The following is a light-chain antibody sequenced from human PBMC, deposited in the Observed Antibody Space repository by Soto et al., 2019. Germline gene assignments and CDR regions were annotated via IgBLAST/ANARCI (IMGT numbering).Light chain of an antibody. J-gene: IGLJ3*02. V-gene: IGLV2-23*01. CDR2: EAT. CDR3: CSHAGDTMWV. CDR1: SSDVVSYNL. Sequence: QSALTQPASVSGSPGQSITIFCTGTSSDVVSYNLVSWYQQHPGKVPKLMIYEATKRPSGVSDRFSGSKSGNTASLTISGLQAEDEADYYCCSHAGDTMWVLGGGTKLTVL.